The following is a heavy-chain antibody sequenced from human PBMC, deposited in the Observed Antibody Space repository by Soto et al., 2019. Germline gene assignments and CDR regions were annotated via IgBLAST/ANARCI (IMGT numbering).Heavy chain of an antibody. CDR3: ARIPSHFCASTSCHAFDM. Sequence: SETLSLTRSVSGGSISSGAYYWNWIRQHPRKGLEWIGYIYYSGTTYYNPSLGSRVSISADTSKNQFSLKLNSVTVADTAVYYCARIPSHFCASTSCHAFDMWGQGTMVTVSS. J-gene: IGHJ3*02. V-gene: IGHV4-31*03. CDR1: GGSISSGAYY. CDR2: IYYSGTT. D-gene: IGHD2-2*01.